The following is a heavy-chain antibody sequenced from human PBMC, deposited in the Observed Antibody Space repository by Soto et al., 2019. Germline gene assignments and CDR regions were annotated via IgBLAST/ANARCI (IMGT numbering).Heavy chain of an antibody. CDR1: GGTFSSYT. Sequence: QVQLLQSGAEVTKPGSSVKVSCKASGGTFSSYTITWVRQAPGQGLEWMGRIIPILGIANYAQKFQGRVTLTADKSTSTAYMELSSLRSEDTAVYYCTLSRSSNLGYWGQGTLVNVSA. J-gene: IGHJ4*02. CDR2: IIPILGIA. CDR3: TLSRSSNLGY. D-gene: IGHD6-6*01. V-gene: IGHV1-69*02.